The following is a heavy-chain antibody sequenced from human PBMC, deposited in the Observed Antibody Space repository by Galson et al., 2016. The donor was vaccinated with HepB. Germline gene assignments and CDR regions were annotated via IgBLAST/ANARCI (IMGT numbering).Heavy chain of an antibody. V-gene: IGHV3-72*01. CDR3: ARMFPLYSSGWYVRGDGWLDS. Sequence: SLRLSCAASGFTFGDHYMDWVRQAPGKGLEWVGRTRNKTKSYTTEYAASVEGRFTISRDDSKNSLYLQMNSLTGEDTAVYYCARMFPLYSSGWYVRGDGWLDSRGQGTRVTVSS. CDR2: TRNKTKSYTT. D-gene: IGHD6-19*01. CDR1: GFTFGDHY. J-gene: IGHJ5*01.